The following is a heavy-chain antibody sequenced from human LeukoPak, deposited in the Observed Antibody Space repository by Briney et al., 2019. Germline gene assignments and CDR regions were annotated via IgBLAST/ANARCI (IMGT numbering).Heavy chain of an antibody. CDR3: GRRAYSSGWYYFDY. CDR1: GFTFSSSA. V-gene: IGHV3-23*01. CDR2: ISGSGGST. Sequence: GGSLRLSCAASGFTFSSSAMSWVRQAPGKGLEWVSAISGSGGSTFYADSVKGRFTISRDNSKDTLYLQMNSLRAEDTAVYYCGRRAYSSGWYYFDYWGQGTLVTVSS. J-gene: IGHJ4*02. D-gene: IGHD6-19*01.